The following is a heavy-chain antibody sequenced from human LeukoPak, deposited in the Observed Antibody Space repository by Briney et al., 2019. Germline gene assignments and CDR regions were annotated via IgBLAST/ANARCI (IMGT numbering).Heavy chain of an antibody. CDR1: GAPFTSRDYY. CDR3: ARAPDY. J-gene: IGHJ4*02. Sequence: PSETLSLTCTVSGAPFTSRDYYWGWIRQPPGKGLEWIGGIYYSGSTYYNPALKSRVTISADTSRNQFSLKLTSVTAADTAVYYCARAPDYWGQGTLVTVSS. V-gene: IGHV4-39*07. CDR2: IYYSGST.